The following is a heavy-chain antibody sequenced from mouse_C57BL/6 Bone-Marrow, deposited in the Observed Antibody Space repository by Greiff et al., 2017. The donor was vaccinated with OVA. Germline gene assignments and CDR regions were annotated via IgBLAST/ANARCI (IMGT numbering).Heavy chain of an antibody. Sequence: EVQLQQSGAELVRPGASVKLSCTASGFNIKDDYMHWVKQRPEQGLEWIGWIDPENGDTEYASRFQGKATITADTSSNTAYLQLSSLTSEDTAVYYCTTVTTVVATWDYYAMDYWGQGTSVTVSS. V-gene: IGHV14-4*01. CDR3: TTVTTVVATWDYYAMDY. CDR1: GFNIKDDY. CDR2: IDPENGDT. D-gene: IGHD1-1*01. J-gene: IGHJ4*01.